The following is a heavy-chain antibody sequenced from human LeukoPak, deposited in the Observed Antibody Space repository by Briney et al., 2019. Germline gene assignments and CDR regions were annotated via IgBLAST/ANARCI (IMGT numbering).Heavy chain of an antibody. CDR2: IYHSGST. D-gene: IGHD3-10*01. CDR3: ARPITMVRGVNFWFDP. CDR1: GYSISSGYY. Sequence: SETLSLTCTVSGYSISSGYYWGWIRQPPGKGLEWIGSIYHSGSTYYNPSLKSRVTISVDASKNQFSLKLSSVTAADTAVYYCARPITMVRGVNFWFDPWGQGTLVTVSS. J-gene: IGHJ5*02. V-gene: IGHV4-38-2*02.